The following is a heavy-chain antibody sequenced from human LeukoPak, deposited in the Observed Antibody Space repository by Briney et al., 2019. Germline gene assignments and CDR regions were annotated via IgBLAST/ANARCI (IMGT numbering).Heavy chain of an antibody. CDR3: ARITMVRGKYNWFDP. CDR1: GGSFSGYY. J-gene: IGHJ5*02. V-gene: IGHV4-34*01. CDR2: INHSGST. D-gene: IGHD3-10*01. Sequence: SETLSLTCAVYGGSFSGYYWSWIRQPPGKGLEWIGEINHSGSTNYNPSLKSRVTISVDTSKNQFSLKLSSVTAADTAVYYCARITMVRGKYNWFDPWGQGTLVTVSS.